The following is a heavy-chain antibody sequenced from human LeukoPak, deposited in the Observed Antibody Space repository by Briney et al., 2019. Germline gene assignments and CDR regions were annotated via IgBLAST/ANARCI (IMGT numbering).Heavy chain of an antibody. CDR2: IYYSGST. CDR1: GGSISSYY. J-gene: IGHJ4*02. V-gene: IGHV4-59*08. CDR3: ARRARGTYYFDY. Sequence: PSETLSLTCTVSGGSISSYYWSWIRQPPGKGLGWIGYIYYSGSTNYNPSLKSRVTISVDTSKNQFSLKLSSVTAADTAVYYCARRARGTYYFDYWGQGTLVTVSS. D-gene: IGHD3-16*01.